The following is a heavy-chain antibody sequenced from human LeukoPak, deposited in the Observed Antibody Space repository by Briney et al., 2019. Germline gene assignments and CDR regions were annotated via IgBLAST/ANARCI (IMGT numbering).Heavy chain of an antibody. CDR3: ARGPPNWGYDY. D-gene: IGHD7-27*01. Sequence: ASVKVSCKASGYTFTSYDISWVRQAAGQGLEWMGWMSPNSGNTGYAQKFQGRVTMTRNTSMSTAYMELSSLRSEDTAVYYCARGPPNWGYDYWGQGTLVTVSS. CDR2: MSPNSGNT. CDR1: GYTFTSYD. V-gene: IGHV1-8*01. J-gene: IGHJ4*02.